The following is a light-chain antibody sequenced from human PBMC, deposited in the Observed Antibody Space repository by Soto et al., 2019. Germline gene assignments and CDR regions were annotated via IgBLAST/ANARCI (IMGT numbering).Light chain of an antibody. J-gene: IGLJ3*02. Sequence: QSALTQPASVSGSPGQSITISCTGTSSDVGGYNYVSWYQQHPGKAPKLMIYDVGYRPSGVSNRFSGSKSGNTASLTISGLQAEDEADYYCSSYTSSSAGVFGGGTQLTVL. CDR3: SSYTSSSAGV. CDR2: DVG. CDR1: SSDVGGYNY. V-gene: IGLV2-14*03.